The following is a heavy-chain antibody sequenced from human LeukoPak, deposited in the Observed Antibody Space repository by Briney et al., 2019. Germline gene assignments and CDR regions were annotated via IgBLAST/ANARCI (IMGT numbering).Heavy chain of an antibody. D-gene: IGHD1-26*01. Sequence: AASVKVSCKASGYTFTSYYVHWVRQPPGQGLEWMGIINPSGGSTSYAQKFQGRVTMTRDTSTSTVYMELSSLRSEDTAVYYCARDQGESGSYSAFDYWGQGTLVTVSS. V-gene: IGHV1-46*01. CDR3: ARDQGESGSYSAFDY. CDR2: INPSGGST. J-gene: IGHJ4*02. CDR1: GYTFTSYY.